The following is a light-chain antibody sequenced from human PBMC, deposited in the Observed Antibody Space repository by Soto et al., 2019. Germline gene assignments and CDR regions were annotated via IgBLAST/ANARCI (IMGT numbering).Light chain of an antibody. V-gene: IGLV2-8*01. CDR2: EVS. J-gene: IGLJ2*01. CDR3: TSYAGSNNLV. Sequence: QSALTQPPSASGSPAQSVTISCTGTSSDVGGYNYVSWYQQHPDKAPKLMIYEVSKRPSGVPDRFSGSKSGNTASLTVSGLQAEDEADYYCTSYAGSNNLVFGGGTKLTVL. CDR1: SSDVGGYNY.